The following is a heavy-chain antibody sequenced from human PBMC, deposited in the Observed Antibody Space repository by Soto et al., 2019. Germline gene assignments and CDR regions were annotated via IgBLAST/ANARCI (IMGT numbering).Heavy chain of an antibody. CDR2: IYYSGST. CDR3: ARERYYYDSSGYYSYYYGMDV. J-gene: IGHJ6*02. Sequence: PSETLSLSCIVSGGSVSSGSYYCSWIRQPPGKGLEWIGYIYYSGSTNYNPSLKSRVTISVDTSKNQFSLKLSSVTAADTAVYYCARERYYYDSSGYYSYYYGMDVWGQGTTVTVSS. D-gene: IGHD3-22*01. V-gene: IGHV4-61*01. CDR1: GGSVSSGSYY.